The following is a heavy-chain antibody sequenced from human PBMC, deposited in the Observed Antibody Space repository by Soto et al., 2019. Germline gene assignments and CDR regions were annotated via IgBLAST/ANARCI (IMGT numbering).Heavy chain of an antibody. J-gene: IGHJ4*02. V-gene: IGHV3-64*04. CDR3: AKTVVITFYYFDY. Sequence: SGGSLRLSCSASGFTFSTYAMHWVRQAPGKGLEYVQAISSNGGSAFYADSVKGRFTISRDNSKNTLYLQMNSLRAEDTAVYYCAKTVVITFYYFDYWGQGT. CDR2: ISSNGGSA. D-gene: IGHD3-22*01. CDR1: GFTFSTYA.